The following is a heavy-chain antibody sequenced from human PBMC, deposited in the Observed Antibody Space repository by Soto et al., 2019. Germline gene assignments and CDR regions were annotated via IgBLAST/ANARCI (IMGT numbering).Heavy chain of an antibody. J-gene: IGHJ6*02. CDR3: ARGLGVIWLRELYYYGMEV. D-gene: IGHD3-10*01. V-gene: IGHV4-34*01. CDR2: INQSGST. Sequence: SETLSLTCAVYGGSFSGYYWSWIRQPPGKGLEWIGEINQSGSTNYNPSIKSRVTISVDTYKNQFSLKLSSVTAADTAVYYCARGLGVIWLRELYYYGMEVWGQGSTVT. CDR1: GGSFSGYY.